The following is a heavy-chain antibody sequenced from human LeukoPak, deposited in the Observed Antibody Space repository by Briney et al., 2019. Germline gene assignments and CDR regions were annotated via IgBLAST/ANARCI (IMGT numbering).Heavy chain of an antibody. CDR1: GGTFSSYA. CDR2: IIPILGII. J-gene: IGHJ4*02. D-gene: IGHD3-22*01. Sequence: SVKVSCKASGGTFSSYAISWVRQAPGQGLEWMGRIIPILGIINYAQKFQGRVTITAGKSTSTAYMELSSLRSEDTAVYYCARCPKSYYDNRGYYYDAQIDYWGQGTLVTVSS. CDR3: ARCPKSYYDNRGYYYDAQIDY. V-gene: IGHV1-69*04.